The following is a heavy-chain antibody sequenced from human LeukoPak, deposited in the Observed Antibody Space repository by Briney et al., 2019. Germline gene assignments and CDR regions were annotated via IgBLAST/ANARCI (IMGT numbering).Heavy chain of an antibody. CDR3: AKDNLGIAAAGDSYYYYGMDV. Sequence: GGSLRLSCEASGVTFSSYVMSWVRQAPGKGPEWVSGISGSGGGTYYADSVKGRFTISRDNSKNTLYLQMNSLRAEDTAVYYCAKDNLGIAAAGDSYYYYGMDVWGQGTTVTVSS. J-gene: IGHJ6*02. CDR1: GVTFSSYV. CDR2: ISGSGGGT. D-gene: IGHD6-13*01. V-gene: IGHV3-23*01.